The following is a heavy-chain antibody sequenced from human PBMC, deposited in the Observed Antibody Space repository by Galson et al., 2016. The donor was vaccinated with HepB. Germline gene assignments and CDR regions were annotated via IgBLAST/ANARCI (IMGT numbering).Heavy chain of an antibody. Sequence: SETLSPTCAVSADSISNTYWWRWLRQSPGKGLEWLGEIYQTGTANYNPSFTSRATISVDKSKNQISLSLASVTAADTAMYYCARGTLGTSPTMAFDYWGQGTLVTVSS. J-gene: IGHJ4*02. V-gene: IGHV4-4*02. CDR3: ARGTLGTSPTMAFDY. CDR1: ADSISNTYW. CDR2: IYQTGTA. D-gene: IGHD4/OR15-4a*01.